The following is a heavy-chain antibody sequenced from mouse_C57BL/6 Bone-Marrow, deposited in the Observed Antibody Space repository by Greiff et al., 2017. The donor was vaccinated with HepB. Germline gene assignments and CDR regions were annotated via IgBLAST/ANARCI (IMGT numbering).Heavy chain of an antibody. CDR2: ISSGSSTI. V-gene: IGHV5-17*01. CDR1: GFTFSDYG. D-gene: IGHD1-1*01. CDR3: ARAIEYYYGGDAMDY. J-gene: IGHJ4*01. Sequence: EVQRVEPGGGLVKPGGSLKLSCAASGFTFSDYGMHWVRQAPEKGLEWVAYISSGSSTIYYADTVKGRFTISRDNAKNTLYLQMTSLRSEDTAMYYCARAIEYYYGGDAMDYWGQGTSVTVSA.